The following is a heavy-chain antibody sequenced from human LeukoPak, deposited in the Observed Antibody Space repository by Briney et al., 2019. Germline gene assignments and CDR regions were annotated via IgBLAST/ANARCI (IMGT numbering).Heavy chain of an antibody. CDR1: GFTFSSYS. Sequence: PGGSLRLSCAASGFTFSSYSMNWVRQAPGKGLEWVSYISSSSSTIYYADSVKGRFTISRDNAKNSLYLQMNSLRAEDTAVYYCASIRYCSSTSCRDYWGQGTLVTVSS. CDR3: ASIRYCSSTSCRDY. V-gene: IGHV3-48*04. D-gene: IGHD2-2*01. J-gene: IGHJ4*02. CDR2: ISSSSSTI.